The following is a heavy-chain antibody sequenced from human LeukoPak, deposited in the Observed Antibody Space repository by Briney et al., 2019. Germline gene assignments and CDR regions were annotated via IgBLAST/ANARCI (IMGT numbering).Heavy chain of an antibody. CDR2: IYYSGST. CDR3: ARCETPGYDSSGYYYDY. D-gene: IGHD3-22*01. Sequence: SETLSLTCTVSGGSISSSSYYWGWIRQPPGKGLEWIGSIYYSGSTYYNPSLKSRVTISVDTSKNQFSLKLSSVTAADTAVYYCARCETPGYDSSGYYYDYWGQGTLVTVSS. V-gene: IGHV4-39*07. CDR1: GGSISSSSYY. J-gene: IGHJ4*02.